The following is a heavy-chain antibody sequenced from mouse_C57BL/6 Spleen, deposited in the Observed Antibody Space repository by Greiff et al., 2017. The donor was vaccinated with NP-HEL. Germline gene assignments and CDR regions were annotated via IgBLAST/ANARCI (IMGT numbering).Heavy chain of an antibody. V-gene: IGHV1-64*01. Sequence: QVQLQQSGAELVKPGASVKLSCKASGYTFTSYWMHWVKQRPGQGLEWIGMIHPNSGSTNYNEKFKSKATLTVDKSSSTAYMQLSSLTSEDSAVYYCARASFPYYGSSYRYYFDYWGQGTTLTVSS. CDR2: IHPNSGST. J-gene: IGHJ2*01. CDR1: GYTFTSYW. D-gene: IGHD1-1*01. CDR3: ARASFPYYGSSYRYYFDY.